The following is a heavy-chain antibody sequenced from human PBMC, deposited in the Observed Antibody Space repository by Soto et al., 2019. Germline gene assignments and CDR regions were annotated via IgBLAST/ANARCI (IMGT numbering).Heavy chain of an antibody. V-gene: IGHV1-24*01. CDR3: ATPHYDYVWGSYRYYAFDI. CDR1: GYTLSDLS. J-gene: IGHJ3*02. D-gene: IGHD3-16*02. CDR2: FDPEDDET. Sequence: GASVKVSCKVSGYTLSDLSMHWVRQAPGKGLEWMGGFDPEDDETIYAQKFQGRVTMTEDTSTDTAYMELSSLRSEDTAVYYCATPHYDYVWGSYRYYAFDIWGQGTMVTVSS.